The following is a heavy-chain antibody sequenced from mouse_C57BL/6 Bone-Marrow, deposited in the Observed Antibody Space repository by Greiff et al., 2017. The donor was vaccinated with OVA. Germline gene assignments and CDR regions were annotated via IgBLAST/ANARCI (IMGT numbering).Heavy chain of an antibody. CDR1: GYAFPNYL. CDR2: ITPGSGGT. Sequence: QVHVKQSGAELVRPGTSVKVSCKASGYAFPNYLIEWVKQRPGKGLEWIGVITPGSGGTKYYEKFKGKATLHADKSSSTAYMQLSRLTSVDSAVYVCAKTAQATWFAYWGQGTLVTVSA. V-gene: IGHV1-54*01. J-gene: IGHJ3*01. CDR3: AKTAQATWFAY. D-gene: IGHD3-2*02.